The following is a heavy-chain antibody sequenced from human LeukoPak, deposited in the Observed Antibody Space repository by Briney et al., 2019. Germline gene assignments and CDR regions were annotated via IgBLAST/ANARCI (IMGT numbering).Heavy chain of an antibody. CDR1: GYTFTSYG. D-gene: IGHD3-9*01. J-gene: IGHJ3*02. CDR3: ARRGYDILTGYSTSYAFDI. CDR2: ISAYNGNT. Sequence: GASVKVSCKASGYTFTSYGISWVRQAPGQGLEWMGWISAYNGNTNYAQKLQGRVTMTTDTSTSTAYMELRSLRSDDTAVYYCARRGYDILTGYSTSYAFDIWRQGTMVTVSS. V-gene: IGHV1-18*01.